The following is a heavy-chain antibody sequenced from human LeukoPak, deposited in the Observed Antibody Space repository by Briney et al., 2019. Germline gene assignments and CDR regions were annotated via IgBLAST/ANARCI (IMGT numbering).Heavy chain of an antibody. CDR3: ARGRKRFGRDYYYYGMDV. CDR1: GGSFSGYY. CDR2: INHSGST. V-gene: IGHV4-34*01. J-gene: IGHJ6*02. Sequence: SETLSLTCAVYGGSFSGYYWSWIRQPPGKGLEWIGEINHSGSTNYNPSLKSRVTISVDTSKNQFSLKLSSVTAADTAVYYCARGRKRFGRDYYYYGMDVWGQGTTVTISS. D-gene: IGHD3-10*01.